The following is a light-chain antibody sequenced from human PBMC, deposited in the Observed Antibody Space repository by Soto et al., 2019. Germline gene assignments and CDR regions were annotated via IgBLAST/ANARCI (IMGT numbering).Light chain of an antibody. V-gene: IGLV2-14*01. J-gene: IGLJ2*01. CDR3: SSYTSSSTLVI. CDR2: AVT. CDR1: SSDVGGYNY. Sequence: QSALTQPASVSGSPGQSITISCTGTSSDVGGYNYVSWYKQHPGKAPKLIISAVTYRPSGVSNRFSGSKSGNTASLTISGLQAEDEADYYCSSYTSSSTLVIFGGGTKLTVL.